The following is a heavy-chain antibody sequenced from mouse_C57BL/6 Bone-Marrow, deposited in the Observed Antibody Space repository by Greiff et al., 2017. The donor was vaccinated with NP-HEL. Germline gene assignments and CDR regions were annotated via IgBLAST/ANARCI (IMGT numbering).Heavy chain of an antibody. Sequence: VQLQQSGPELVKPGASVKISCKASGYTFTDYYMNWVKQSHGKSLEWIGDINPNNGGTSYNQKFKGKATLTVDKSSSTAYMELRSLTSEDSAVYYCANYYGRGGYFDYWGQGTTLTVSS. CDR1: GYTFTDYY. CDR2: INPNNGGT. J-gene: IGHJ2*01. V-gene: IGHV1-26*01. CDR3: ANYYGRGGYFDY. D-gene: IGHD1-1*01.